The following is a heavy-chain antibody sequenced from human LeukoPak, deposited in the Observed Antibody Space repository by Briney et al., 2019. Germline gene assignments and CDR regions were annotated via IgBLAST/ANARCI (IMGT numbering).Heavy chain of an antibody. D-gene: IGHD1-26*01. J-gene: IGHJ4*02. V-gene: IGHV4-30-2*01. CDR1: GGSISSGGYS. Sequence: PSETLSLTCAVSGGSISSGGYSWSWIRQPPGKGLEWIGYIYHSGSTYYNPSLKSRVTISVDRSKNQFSLKLSSVTAADTAVYYCARAPDSGTGDYWGQGTLVTVSS. CDR3: ARAPDSGTGDY. CDR2: IYHSGST.